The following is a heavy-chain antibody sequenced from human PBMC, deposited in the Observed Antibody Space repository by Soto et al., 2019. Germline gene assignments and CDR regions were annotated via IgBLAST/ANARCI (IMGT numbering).Heavy chain of an antibody. D-gene: IGHD3-10*01. J-gene: IGHJ6*02. CDR2: IYWNGDK. Sequence: QITLKESGPTLVKPTQTLTLTCTFSGFSLSTSGVGVGWIRQPPGKALEWLALIYWNGDKRYSPSLKSRLTITKHTSKNQVVLTMTNMDPVDTATYYCAHALHYGSGSYSIETYYSYGMDVWGQGTTVTVSS. CDR3: AHALHYGSGSYSIETYYSYGMDV. CDR1: GFSLSTSGVG. V-gene: IGHV2-5*01.